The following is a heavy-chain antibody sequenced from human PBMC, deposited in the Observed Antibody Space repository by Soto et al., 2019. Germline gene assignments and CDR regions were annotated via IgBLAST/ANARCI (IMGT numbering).Heavy chain of an antibody. V-gene: IGHV3-30*18. Sequence: GGSLRLSCAASGFTFSSYGMHWARQAPGKGLEWVAFISYDESNKYYADSVKGRFTISRDNSRTTLYLQMNSLRAEDTAVYFCAKRRNVLRFLEWSPGMEVCRHGTTVTVSS. CDR2: ISYDESNK. CDR1: GFTFSSYG. J-gene: IGHJ6*02. D-gene: IGHD3-3*01. CDR3: AKRRNVLRFLEWSPGMEV.